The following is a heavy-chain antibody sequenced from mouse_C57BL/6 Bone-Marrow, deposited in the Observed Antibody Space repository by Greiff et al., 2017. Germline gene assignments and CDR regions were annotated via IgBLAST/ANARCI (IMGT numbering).Heavy chain of an antibody. CDR3: ARSGGFAY. CDR2: VDPSDSYA. CDR1: GYTFTSYW. J-gene: IGHJ3*01. V-gene: IGHV1-69*01. Sequence: QVQLQQPGAELVMPGASVKLSCKASGYTFTSYWMHWVKQRPGQGLEWIGEVDPSDSYANYNQKFQGKSTLTVDKSSSTAYMQLSGLTSEVSAVYCCARSGGFAYWGQGTLVTVSA.